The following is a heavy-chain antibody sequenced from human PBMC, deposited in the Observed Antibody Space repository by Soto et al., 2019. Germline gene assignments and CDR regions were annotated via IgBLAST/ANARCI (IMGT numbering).Heavy chain of an antibody. V-gene: IGHV1-69*13. Sequence: GASVKVSCKASGGTFSSYAISWVRQAPGQGLEWMGGIIPIFGTANYAQKFQGRVTITADESTSTAYMELSSLRSEDTAVYYCARDRGIVATTVYYFDYWGQGTLVTVSS. CDR2: IIPIFGTA. CDR1: GGTFSSYA. CDR3: ARDRGIVATTVYYFDY. D-gene: IGHD5-12*01. J-gene: IGHJ4*02.